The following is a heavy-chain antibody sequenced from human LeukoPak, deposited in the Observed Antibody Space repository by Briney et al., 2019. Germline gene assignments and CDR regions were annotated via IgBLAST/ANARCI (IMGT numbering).Heavy chain of an antibody. CDR2: IIPIFGTA. CDR1: GGTFSSYA. CDR3: ARGQTPGIAAAGLGYYYYGMDV. J-gene: IGHJ6*02. V-gene: IGHV1-69*13. D-gene: IGHD6-13*01. Sequence: ASVKVSCKASGGTFSSYAISWVRQAPGQGLEWMGGIIPIFGTANYAQKFQGRVTITADESTSTAYMELSSLRSEDTAVYYCARGQTPGIAAAGLGYYYYGMDVWGQGTTVTVSS.